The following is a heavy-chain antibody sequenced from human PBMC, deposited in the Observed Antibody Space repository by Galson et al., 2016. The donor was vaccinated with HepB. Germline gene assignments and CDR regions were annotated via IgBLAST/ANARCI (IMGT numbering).Heavy chain of an antibody. V-gene: IGHV1-18*04. D-gene: IGHD1-26*01. Sequence: SVKVSCKGSGYTFSMYGISWVRQAPGQGLEWMGWISAYNGNTNYAQKFQDRVTMTTDTFTNTGYMELRSLRSDDTAVYFCARDGSGSFQADAFDLWGQGTMVTVSS. CDR1: GYTFSMYG. CDR2: ISAYNGNT. J-gene: IGHJ3*01. CDR3: ARDGSGSFQADAFDL.